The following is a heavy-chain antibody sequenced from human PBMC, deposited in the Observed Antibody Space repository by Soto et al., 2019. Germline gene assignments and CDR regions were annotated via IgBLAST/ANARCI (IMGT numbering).Heavy chain of an antibody. CDR1: GGSISSGGYY. D-gene: IGHD2-21*02. J-gene: IGHJ6*02. CDR2: IYYSGST. CDR3: ARVDGIPAGDRGHYYYGLDV. Sequence: PSETLSLTCTVSGGSISSGGYYWSWIRQHPGKGLEWIGYIYYSGSTYYNPSLKSRVTISVDTSKNQFSLKLSSVTAADTAVYYCARVDGIPAGDRGHYYYGLDVWGQGTTVTVSS. V-gene: IGHV4-31*03.